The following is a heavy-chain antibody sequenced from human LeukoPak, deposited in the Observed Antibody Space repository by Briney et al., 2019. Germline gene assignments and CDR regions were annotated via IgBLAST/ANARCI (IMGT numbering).Heavy chain of an antibody. CDR3: AKDVLLWFGELPNWFDP. D-gene: IGHD3-10*01. CDR1: GFTVSSNY. J-gene: IGHJ5*02. Sequence: GGSLRLSCAASGFTVSSNYMSWVRQAPGKGLEWVSVIYSGGSTYYADSVKGRFTISRDNSKNTLYLQMNSLRAEDTAVYYCAKDVLLWFGELPNWFDPWGQGTLVTVSS. V-gene: IGHV3-66*01. CDR2: IYSGGST.